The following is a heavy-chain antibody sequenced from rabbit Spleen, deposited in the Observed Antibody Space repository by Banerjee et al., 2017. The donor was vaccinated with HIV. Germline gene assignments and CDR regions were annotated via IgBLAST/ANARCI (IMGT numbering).Heavy chain of an antibody. V-gene: IGHV1S7*01. CDR2: IDVGEGNT. J-gene: IGHJ4*01. Sequence: QLKESGGGLVQPGGSLTLSCKASGFDFRRYYLSWVRQAPGKGLEWIGIIDVGEGNTDYASWVNGRFTISSDNAQNTVDLQMSGLTAADTATYFCARDLAGVIGWNFNLWGPGTLVTVS. CDR3: ARDLAGVIGWNFNL. D-gene: IGHD4-1*01. CDR1: GFDFRRYY.